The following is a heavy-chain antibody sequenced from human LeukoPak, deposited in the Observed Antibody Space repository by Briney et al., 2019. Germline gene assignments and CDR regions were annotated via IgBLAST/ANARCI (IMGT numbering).Heavy chain of an antibody. CDR2: INWDGGST. V-gene: IGHV3-43*01. CDR3: AKGDVDSPMNFYH. Sequence: PGGPLRLSRAASGFMFDDYTMHWVRQAPGKGLEWVSLINWDGGSTYYAVSVKGRFTISRDNSKNSLYLQMKSLRTEDTALYYCAKGDVDSPMNFYHWGQGTLVTVSS. J-gene: IGHJ4*02. D-gene: IGHD5-18*01. CDR1: GFMFDDYT.